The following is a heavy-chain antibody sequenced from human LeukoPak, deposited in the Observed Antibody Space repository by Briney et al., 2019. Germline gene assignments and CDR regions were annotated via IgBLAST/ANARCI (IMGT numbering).Heavy chain of an antibody. CDR3: ARDVGASNFDY. Sequence: PSETLSLTCNVSLDSISSFYWSWIRQSAGAGLEWIGRIYTTGKTDYNPSLKSRVTVSVDTSRSQVSLKLRSVTAADTAVYYCARDVGASNFDYWGQGILVTVSS. CDR2: IYTTGKT. J-gene: IGHJ4*02. D-gene: IGHD1-26*01. V-gene: IGHV4-4*07. CDR1: LDSISSFY.